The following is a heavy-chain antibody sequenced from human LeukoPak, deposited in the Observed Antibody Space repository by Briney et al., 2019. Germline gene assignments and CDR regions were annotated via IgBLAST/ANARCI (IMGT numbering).Heavy chain of an antibody. J-gene: IGHJ4*02. Sequence: GGSLRLSCAASGFSFRNYDINWVRQAPGKGLEWVAVISYDGGNRSYVDSVRGRFAISRDNSQNTLYLQMNSLRDEDTAVYYCVRGAVTGQQCDNWGQGTLVTVSS. CDR1: GFSFRNYD. V-gene: IGHV3-30*03. D-gene: IGHD2-21*02. CDR2: ISYDGGNR. CDR3: VRGAVTGQQCDN.